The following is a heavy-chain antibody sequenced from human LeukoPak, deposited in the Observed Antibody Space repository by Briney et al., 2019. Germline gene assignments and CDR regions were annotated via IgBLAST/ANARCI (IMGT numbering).Heavy chain of an antibody. V-gene: IGHV3-21*01. CDR2: ITSTSNGI. Sequence: PGGSLRLSCAASGFTYSIYSMNWVRQAPGKGLEWVSSITSTSNGIYYADSVKGRFTISRDNAKNSLYLQMNSLRAEDTAVYYCLGPLYSGYGNWFDPWGQGTLVTVSS. CDR1: GFTYSIYS. D-gene: IGHD5-12*01. J-gene: IGHJ5*02. CDR3: LGPLYSGYGNWFDP.